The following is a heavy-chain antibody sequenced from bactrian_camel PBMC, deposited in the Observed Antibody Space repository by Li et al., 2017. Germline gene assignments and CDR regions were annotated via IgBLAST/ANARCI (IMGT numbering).Heavy chain of an antibody. CDR1: GYAFGRHC. CDR3: VARYCWTRDFNY. V-gene: IGHV3S1*01. Sequence: QVQLVESGGGSVQAGGSLKLSCTTSGYAFGRHCMAWFRQAPGKEREGVATITTDSRNSFYADSVEGRFTISKDNAKNTLYLRMNSLKPEDTAMYYCVARYCWTRDFNYWGQGTQVTVS. J-gene: IGHJ6*01. CDR2: ITTDSRNS. D-gene: IGHD6*01.